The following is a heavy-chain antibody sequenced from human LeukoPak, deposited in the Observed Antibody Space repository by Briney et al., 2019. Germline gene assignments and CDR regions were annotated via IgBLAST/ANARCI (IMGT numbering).Heavy chain of an antibody. D-gene: IGHD3-22*01. CDR2: ISAYNGNT. V-gene: IGHV1-18*01. CDR3: ARDWDSSGSTPFHYFDY. Sequence: GASMKVSCKASGYTFTSYGISWVRQAPGQGLEWMGWISAYNGNTNYAQKLQGRVTMTTDTSTSTAYMELRSLRSDDAAVYYCARDWDSSGSTPFHYFDYWGQGTLVTVSS. J-gene: IGHJ4*02. CDR1: GYTFTSYG.